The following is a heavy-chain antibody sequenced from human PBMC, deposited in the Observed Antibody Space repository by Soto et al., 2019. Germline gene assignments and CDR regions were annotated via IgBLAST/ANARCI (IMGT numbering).Heavy chain of an antibody. D-gene: IGHD1-1*01. J-gene: IGHJ6*02. CDR2: VKYDGSQT. CDR3: QPDFKGQLDYGMDV. CDR1: GFTFSSYW. Sequence: GGSLRLSCADSGFTFSSYWMSWVRQAPGQGLEWVANVKYDGSQTYYVGSVKGRFTISRDNAKNSLYLQMNSLRAEDTAVYYCQPDFKGQLDYGMDVWGQGTTVTVSS. V-gene: IGHV3-7*01.